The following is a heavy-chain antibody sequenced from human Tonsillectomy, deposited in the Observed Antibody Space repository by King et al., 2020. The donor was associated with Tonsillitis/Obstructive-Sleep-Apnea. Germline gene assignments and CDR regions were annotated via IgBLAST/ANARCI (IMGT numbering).Heavy chain of an antibody. CDR1: GFTFSDYY. J-gene: IGHJ4*02. D-gene: IGHD3-10*01. V-gene: IGHV3-11*01. Sequence: QLVQSGGGLVKPGGSLRLSCAASGFTFSDYYMSWIRQAPGKGLEWVSYISSSGSTIYYTDSVKGRFTISRDNAKKSLYLQMNSLRAEYTAVYYCARYVLRGVIKFDYWGQGTLVTVSS. CDR2: ISSSGSTI. CDR3: ARYVLRGVIKFDY.